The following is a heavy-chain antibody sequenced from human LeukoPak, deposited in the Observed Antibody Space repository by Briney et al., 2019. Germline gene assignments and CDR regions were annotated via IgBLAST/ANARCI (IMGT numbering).Heavy chain of an antibody. CDR1: GFTFSSYA. J-gene: IGHJ3*02. D-gene: IGHD2-2*01. CDR2: ISGSGGST. V-gene: IGHV3-23*01. Sequence: GGSLRPSCAASGFTFSSYAMSWVRQAPGKGLEWVSAISGSGGSTYYADSVKGRFTISRDNSKNTLYLQMNSLRAEDTAVYYCAKDHTLYCSSTSCYKGAFDIWGQGTMVTVSS. CDR3: AKDHTLYCSSTSCYKGAFDI.